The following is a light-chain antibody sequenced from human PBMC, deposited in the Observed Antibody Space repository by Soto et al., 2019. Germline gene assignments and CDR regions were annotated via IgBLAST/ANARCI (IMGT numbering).Light chain of an antibody. CDR2: WAS. CDR3: LQYYNMYT. CDR1: QNVLYSPNNKNY. V-gene: IGKV4-1*01. J-gene: IGKJ2*01. Sequence: DLVLTQSPDSLAVSLGETATINCRSSQNVLYSPNNKNYLAWYQQKPGQPPKLLYYWASTRESGVPDRFSGSGSGTDFTLSISSLHAEDVAVYYCLQYYNMYTFGQGTKLEIK.